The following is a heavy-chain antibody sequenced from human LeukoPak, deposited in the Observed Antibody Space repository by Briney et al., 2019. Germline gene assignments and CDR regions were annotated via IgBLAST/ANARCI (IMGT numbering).Heavy chain of an antibody. CDR1: GGSISNKY. V-gene: IGHV4-59*12. CDR3: ARDSSGWYAQSPNWFDP. D-gene: IGHD6-19*01. CDR2: IYYSGST. Sequence: SETLSLTCTVSGGSISNKYWSWIRQPPGKELEWIGYIYYSGSTNYNPSLKGRVTILVDTSKNQFSLKLSSVTAADTAVYYCARDSSGWYAQSPNWFDPWGQGTLVTVSS. J-gene: IGHJ5*02.